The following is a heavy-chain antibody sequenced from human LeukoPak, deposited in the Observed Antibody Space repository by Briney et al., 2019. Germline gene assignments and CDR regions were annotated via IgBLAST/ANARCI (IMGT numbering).Heavy chain of an antibody. CDR3: ARDLCSGGSCLPSYYYGMDV. CDR2: ISAYNGNT. V-gene: IGHV1-18*01. J-gene: IGHJ6*02. CDR1: GYTFTIYG. Sequence: ASVKVSFKGSGYTFTIYGIGWVGQAPGQGVEWVGWISAYNGNTKYTQKLQGRGTMTTDTSTSTAYMELRSLRSDDTAVYYCARDLCSGGSCLPSYYYGMDVWGQGTTVTVSS. D-gene: IGHD2-15*01.